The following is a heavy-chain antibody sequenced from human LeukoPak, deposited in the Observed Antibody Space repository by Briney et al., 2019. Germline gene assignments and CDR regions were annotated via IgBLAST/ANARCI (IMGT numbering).Heavy chain of an antibody. Sequence: SETLSLTCAVYGGSFSGYYWSWIRQPPGKGLEWIGEINHSGSTNYNPSLKSRVTISVDTSKNQFSLKLSSVTAADTAVYYCARGPYRLGYCSGGSCSSFDYWGQGTLSPSPQ. CDR3: ARGPYRLGYCSGGSCSSFDY. V-gene: IGHV4-34*01. CDR2: INHSGST. D-gene: IGHD2-15*01. J-gene: IGHJ4*02. CDR1: GGSFSGYY.